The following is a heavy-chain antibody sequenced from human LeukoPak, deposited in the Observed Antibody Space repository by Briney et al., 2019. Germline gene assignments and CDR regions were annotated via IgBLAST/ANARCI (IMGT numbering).Heavy chain of an antibody. D-gene: IGHD2-2*02. J-gene: IGHJ5*02. CDR1: GGSISSYY. CDR2: IYYSGST. CDR3: ARGLVVVPAAIGNWFDP. Sequence: PSETLSLTCTVSGGSISSYYWSWIRQPPGKGLEWIGYIYYSGSTNYNPSLKSRVTISIDTSKNQFSLKLSSVTAADTAVYYCARGLVVVPAAIGNWFDPWGQGTLVTVSS. V-gene: IGHV4-59*08.